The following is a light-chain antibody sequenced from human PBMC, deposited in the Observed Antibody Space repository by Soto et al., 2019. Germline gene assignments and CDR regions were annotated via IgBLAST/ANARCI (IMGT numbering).Light chain of an antibody. CDR1: SSDVGGYNY. CDR2: EVS. V-gene: IGLV2-14*01. J-gene: IGLJ2*01. CDR3: SSYTSSSLVV. Sequence: QSALTQPASVSGSPGQSITISRNGTSSDVGGYNYVSWYQQHPGKAPKLTIYEVSNRPSGVSNRFSGSKSGNTASLTISGLQAEDEADYYCSSYTSSSLVVFGGGTKLTVL.